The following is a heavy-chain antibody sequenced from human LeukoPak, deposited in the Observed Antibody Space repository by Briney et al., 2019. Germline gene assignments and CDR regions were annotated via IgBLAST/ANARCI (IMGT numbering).Heavy chain of an antibody. CDR3: AKDMAHPLQFVPYYDILTGWYYYYGMDV. D-gene: IGHD3-9*01. Sequence: GGSLRLSCAASGFTYDDYAMHWVRQAPGKGLEWVSLISGDGGSTYYADSVKGRFTISRDNSKNSLYLQMNSLRTEDTALYYCAKDMAHPLQFVPYYDILTGWYYYYGMDVWGQGTTVTVSS. V-gene: IGHV3-43*02. CDR2: ISGDGGST. J-gene: IGHJ6*02. CDR1: GFTYDDYA.